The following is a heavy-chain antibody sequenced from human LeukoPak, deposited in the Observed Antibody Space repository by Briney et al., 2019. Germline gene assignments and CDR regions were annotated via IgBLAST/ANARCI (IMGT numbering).Heavy chain of an antibody. CDR2: VSYEGSTQ. Sequence: GGSLRLSCVASAFTFSSYWMSWVRQAPGKGLEWVAVVSYEGSTQYYADSVKGRFTISRDNSKNTLYLQMNSLRVEDTAVYYCTKEGLGSGTFSAWFDPWGQGTLVTVSS. V-gene: IGHV3-30*18. CDR3: TKEGLGSGTFSAWFDP. CDR1: AFTFSSYW. J-gene: IGHJ5*02. D-gene: IGHD3-10*01.